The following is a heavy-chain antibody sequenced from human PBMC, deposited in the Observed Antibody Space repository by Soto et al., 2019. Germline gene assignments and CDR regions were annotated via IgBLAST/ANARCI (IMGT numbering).Heavy chain of an antibody. Sequence: LRLSCAASGFTFSSYAMSWVRQAPGKGLEWVSGISSSGGSTYFADSVKGRFTISRDYSKNTLYLQMNSLRAEDTAVYYCAKVKDYYDSLDYWGQGTLVTLSS. J-gene: IGHJ4*02. CDR2: ISSSGGST. CDR3: AKVKDYYDSLDY. V-gene: IGHV3-23*01. D-gene: IGHD3-22*01. CDR1: GFTFSSYA.